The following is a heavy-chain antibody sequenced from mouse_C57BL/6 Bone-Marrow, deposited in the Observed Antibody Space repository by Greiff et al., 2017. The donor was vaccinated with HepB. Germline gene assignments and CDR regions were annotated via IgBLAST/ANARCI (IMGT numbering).Heavy chain of an antibody. J-gene: IGHJ4*01. CDR2: ISYSGST. D-gene: IGHD1-1*01. CDR3: ARAGGSSYSYAMDY. V-gene: IGHV3-1*01. CDR1: GYSITSGYD. Sequence: EVHLVESGPGMVKPSQSLSLTCTVTGYSITSGYDWHWIRHFPGNKLEWMGYISYSGSTNYNPSLKSRISITHDTSKNHFFLKLNSVTTEDTATYYCARAGGSSYSYAMDYWGQGTSVTVSS.